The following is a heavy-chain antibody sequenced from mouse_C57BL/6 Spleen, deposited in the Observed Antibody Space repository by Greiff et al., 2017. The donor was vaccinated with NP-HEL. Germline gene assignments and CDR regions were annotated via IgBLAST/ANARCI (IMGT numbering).Heavy chain of an antibody. Sequence: EVKLMESGGGLVKPGGSLKLSCAASGFTFSSYAMSWVRQTPEKRLEWVATISDGGSYTYYPDNVKGRFTISRDNAKNNLYLQMSHLKSEDTAMYYCARDYYGSSLLYFDYWGQGTTLTVSS. CDR2: ISDGGSYT. CDR1: GFTFSSYA. J-gene: IGHJ2*01. V-gene: IGHV5-4*01. CDR3: ARDYYGSSLLYFDY. D-gene: IGHD1-1*01.